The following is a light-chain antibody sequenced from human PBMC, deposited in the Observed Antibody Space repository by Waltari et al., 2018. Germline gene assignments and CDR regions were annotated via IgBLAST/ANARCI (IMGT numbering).Light chain of an antibody. CDR2: DDN. CDR3: QVWDSSNDHWV. Sequence: SYLLTPPPSVSVAPGQTARIPCGGNNIGSKSVHWYQQKPGQAPVLVVHDDNDRPSGIPERFSGSNSGNTATLTISRVEAGDEADYYCQVWDSSNDHWVFGGGTKLTVL. CDR1: NIGSKS. J-gene: IGLJ3*02. V-gene: IGLV3-21*02.